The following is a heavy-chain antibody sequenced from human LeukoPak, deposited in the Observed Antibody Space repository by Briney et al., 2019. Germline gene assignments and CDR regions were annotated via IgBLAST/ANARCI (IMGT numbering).Heavy chain of an antibody. Sequence: GGSLRLSCAASGFTFSSYGMHWVRQAPGKGLEWVAVIWYDGSNKYYADSVKGRFTISRDNSKNTLYLQMNSLRAEDTAVYFCANGDDYGSRWFFDYWGQGTLVTVSS. CDR3: ANGDDYGSRWFFDY. V-gene: IGHV3-33*06. CDR2: IWYDGSNK. D-gene: IGHD4-17*01. J-gene: IGHJ4*02. CDR1: GFTFSSYG.